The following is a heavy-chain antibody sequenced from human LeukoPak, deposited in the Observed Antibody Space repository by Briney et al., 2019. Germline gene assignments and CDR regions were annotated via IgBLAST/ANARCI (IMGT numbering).Heavy chain of an antibody. J-gene: IGHJ6*04. CDR2: IFNTGST. Sequence: SETLSLTCTVSGGSISNWSWIRQPPGKGLEWIGYIFNTGSTNYNPSLKSRVIISVDTSKNQFSLKVYSVTAADTAVYYCARNFPGRTEDVWGKGTTVTVSS. CDR1: GGSISN. CDR3: ARNFPGRTEDV. V-gene: IGHV4-59*01.